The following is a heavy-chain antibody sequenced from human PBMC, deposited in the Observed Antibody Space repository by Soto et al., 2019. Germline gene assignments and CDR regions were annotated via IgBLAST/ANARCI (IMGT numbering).Heavy chain of an antibody. CDR1: GFSLSTSGAA. CDR3: EHRETMKMFGLVIDNGVWFDP. J-gene: IGHJ5*02. V-gene: IGHV2-5*02. CDR2: IYWDGDK. Sequence: QINLKESAPTVVKPTQTLTLTCTFSGFSLSTSGAAVGWIRQPPGRALEWVALIYWDGDKRYNRYNPSLDGSVSVTMAPSKTPVALTLNKVDHAETDTYFCEHRETMKMFGLVIDNGVWFDPWGQGTRVIVSS. D-gene: IGHD3-16*01.